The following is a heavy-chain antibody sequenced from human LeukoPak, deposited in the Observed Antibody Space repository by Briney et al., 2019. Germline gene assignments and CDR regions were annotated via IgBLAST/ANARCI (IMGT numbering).Heavy chain of an antibody. Sequence: SETLSLTCTVSGGSISRNYWSWIRQPPGKGLEWIGYIHSIGATNYNPSLKSRVTISVDTSKNQFSLKLSSVTAADTAVYYCAREVVGATTLYYYYMDVWGKGTTVTVSS. D-gene: IGHD1-26*01. CDR1: GGSISRNY. CDR3: AREVVGATTLYYYYMDV. CDR2: IHSIGAT. V-gene: IGHV4-59*01. J-gene: IGHJ6*03.